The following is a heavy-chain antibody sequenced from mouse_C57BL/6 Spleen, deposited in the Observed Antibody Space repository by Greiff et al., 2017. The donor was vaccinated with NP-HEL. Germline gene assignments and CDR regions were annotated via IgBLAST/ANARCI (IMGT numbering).Heavy chain of an antibody. V-gene: IGHV1-52*01. CDR3: ARSYGSSYEGFAY. CDR1: GYTFTSYW. J-gene: IGHJ3*01. CDR2: IDPSDSET. Sequence: QVQLKQPGAELVRPGSSVKLSCKASGYTFTSYWMHWVKQRPIQGLEWIGNIDPSDSETHYNQKFKDKATLTVDKSSSTAYMQLSSLTSEDSAVYYSARSYGSSYEGFAYWGQGTLVTVSA. D-gene: IGHD1-1*01.